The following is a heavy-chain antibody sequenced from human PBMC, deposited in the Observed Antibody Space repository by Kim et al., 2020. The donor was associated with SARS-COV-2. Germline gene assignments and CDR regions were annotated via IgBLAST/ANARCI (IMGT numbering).Heavy chain of an antibody. Sequence: GGSLRLSCAASGFTVSKTYMTWVRQAPGRGLEWVSFIYSDDSTYHADSVKGRFSISRDNSKNTLYLQMNSLTAEDTAVYYCAMGKRGYWSCSYTYFDYWGQGTLVTVSS. V-gene: IGHV3-53*01. CDR1: GFTVSKTY. J-gene: IGHJ4*02. D-gene: IGHD2-8*02. CDR2: IYSDDST. CDR3: AMGKRGYWSCSYTYFDY.